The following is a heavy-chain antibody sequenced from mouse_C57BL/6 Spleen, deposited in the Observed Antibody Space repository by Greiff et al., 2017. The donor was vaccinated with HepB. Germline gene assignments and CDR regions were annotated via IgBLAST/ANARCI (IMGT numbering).Heavy chain of an antibody. CDR2: IDPSDSET. Sequence: VQLQQSGAELVRPGSSVKLSCKASGYTFTSYWMHWVKQRPIQGLEWIGNIDPSDSETHYNQKFKDKATLTVDKSSSTAYMQLSSLTSEDSAVYYCARRKLLWYFDVWGTGTTVTVSS. CDR1: GYTFTSYW. J-gene: IGHJ1*03. CDR3: ARRKLLWYFDV. V-gene: IGHV1-52*01.